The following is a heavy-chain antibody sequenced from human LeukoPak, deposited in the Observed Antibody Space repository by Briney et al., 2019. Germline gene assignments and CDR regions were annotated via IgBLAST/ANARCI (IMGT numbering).Heavy chain of an antibody. D-gene: IGHD6-25*01. J-gene: IGHJ4*02. CDR1: GFTFSSYE. Sequence: GGSLRLSCAASGFTFSSYEMNWVRQAPGKGLEWVSYISSGGSTMYSADSVKGRFTISRDNAKNSLYLQINSLRAEDTAVYYCARRGAGAAVFDYWGQGTLVTVSS. V-gene: IGHV3-48*03. CDR3: ARRGAGAAVFDY. CDR2: ISSGGSTM.